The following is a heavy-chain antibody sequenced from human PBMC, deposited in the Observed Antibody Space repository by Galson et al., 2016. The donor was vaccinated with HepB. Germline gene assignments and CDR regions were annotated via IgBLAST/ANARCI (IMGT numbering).Heavy chain of an antibody. CDR1: GFTSSSYW. D-gene: IGHD1-26*01. Sequence: SLRLSCAASGFTSSSYWMNWFRQAPGKEMVWVSRINGDGSSTTYADSVKGRFTISRDNAKNSLYLHISDLRAEDTALYYCARDDVDDELGWELLGMDLWGQGSTVTVSS. CDR2: INGDGSST. CDR3: ARDDVDDELGWELLGMDL. J-gene: IGHJ6*02. V-gene: IGHV3-74*01.